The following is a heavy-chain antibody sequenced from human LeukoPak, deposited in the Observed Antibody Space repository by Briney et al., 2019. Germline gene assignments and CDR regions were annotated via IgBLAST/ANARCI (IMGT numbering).Heavy chain of an antibody. Sequence: GGSLRLSCAASGFSFSNARMSWVRQAPGKGLEWVGRIKSKGDGGTTDYAAPVKGRFTISRDDSKNTLYLQMNSLKTEDTAVYYCTLYYNAFDIWGQGTMVTVSS. J-gene: IGHJ3*02. V-gene: IGHV3-15*01. CDR2: IKSKGDGGTT. CDR3: TLYYNAFDI. CDR1: GFSFSNAR. D-gene: IGHD3-10*01.